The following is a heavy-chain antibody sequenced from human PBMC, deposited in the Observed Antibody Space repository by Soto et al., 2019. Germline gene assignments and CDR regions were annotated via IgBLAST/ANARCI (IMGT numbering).Heavy chain of an antibody. D-gene: IGHD3-22*01. Sequence: GGSLRLSCAASGFTFSSYWMHWVRQAPGKGLVWVSRINSDGSSTSYADSVKGRFTISRDNAKNTLYLQMNSLRAEDTAVYYCWTSYYYDSSPDAFDISGQGTMVTVSS. CDR2: INSDGSST. CDR3: WTSYYYDSSPDAFDI. V-gene: IGHV3-74*01. CDR1: GFTFSSYW. J-gene: IGHJ3*02.